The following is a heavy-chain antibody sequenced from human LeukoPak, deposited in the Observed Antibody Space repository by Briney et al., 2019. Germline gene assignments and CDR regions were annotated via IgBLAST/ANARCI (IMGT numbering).Heavy chain of an antibody. J-gene: IGHJ6*03. CDR2: IYYSGST. Sequence: SQTLSLTCTVSGGSISSGGYYWSWIRQHPGKGLEWIGYIYYSGSTYYDPSLKSRVTISVDTSKSQFSLKLSSVTAADTAVYYCARGTGPYYYYMDVWGKGTTVTVSS. V-gene: IGHV4-31*03. D-gene: IGHD3/OR15-3a*01. CDR3: ARGTGPYYYYMDV. CDR1: GGSISSGGYY.